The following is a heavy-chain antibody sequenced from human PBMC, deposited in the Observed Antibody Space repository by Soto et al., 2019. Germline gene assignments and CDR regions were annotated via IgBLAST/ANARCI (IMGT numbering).Heavy chain of an antibody. CDR1: GFTFSSYA. CDR2: ISGSGGGT. D-gene: IGHD3-22*01. J-gene: IGHJ4*02. V-gene: IGHV3-23*01. Sequence: GGSLRLSCAASGFTFSSYAMSWVRQAPGKGLEWVSAISGSGGGTYYADSVKGRFTISRDNSKNTLYLQMNSLRAEDTAVYYCAKETYYYDSSGYSLTAGYFDYWGQGTLVTVSS. CDR3: AKETYYYDSSGYSLTAGYFDY.